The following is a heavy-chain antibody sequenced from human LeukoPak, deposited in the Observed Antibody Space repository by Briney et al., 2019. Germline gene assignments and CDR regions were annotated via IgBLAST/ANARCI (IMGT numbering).Heavy chain of an antibody. V-gene: IGHV1-18*01. CDR1: GYTFTSYG. Sequence: GASVKVSCKASGYTFTSYGISWVRQAPGQGLEWMGWISAYNGNTNYAQKLQGRVTMTRDTSISTAYMELSRLRSDDTAVYYCARDLTPSGYSYGYYYYYYMDVWGKGTTVTVSS. J-gene: IGHJ6*03. CDR3: ARDLTPSGYSYGYYYYYYMDV. CDR2: ISAYNGNT. D-gene: IGHD5-18*01.